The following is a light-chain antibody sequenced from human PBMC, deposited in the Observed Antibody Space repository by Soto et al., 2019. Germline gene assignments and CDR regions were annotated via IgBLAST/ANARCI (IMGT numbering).Light chain of an antibody. Sequence: QSALTQPASVSGCPGQSITISCTGTSSDVGGYKYVSWYQQHPDKAPKLIIFEVSNRPSGISSRFSGAKSGNTASLTISGVQAEDAADYCCASYTGSSTSVIFGRGTKLTV. J-gene: IGLJ2*01. CDR3: ASYTGSSTSVI. CDR1: SSDVGGYKY. V-gene: IGLV2-14*01. CDR2: EVS.